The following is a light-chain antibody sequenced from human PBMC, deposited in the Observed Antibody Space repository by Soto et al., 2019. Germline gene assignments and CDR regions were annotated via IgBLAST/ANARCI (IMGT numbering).Light chain of an antibody. Sequence: QSVLTQPPSASGTPGQRVTISCSGSSSNIVSHTVNWYQQLPGTAPRLLIYNTYYRTSGVPDRFSGSKSGTSASLAISGLQSEDEADYYCAAWDDSLNGVVFGGGTKLTVL. CDR2: NTY. V-gene: IGLV1-44*01. CDR3: AAWDDSLNGVV. J-gene: IGLJ2*01. CDR1: SSNIVSHT.